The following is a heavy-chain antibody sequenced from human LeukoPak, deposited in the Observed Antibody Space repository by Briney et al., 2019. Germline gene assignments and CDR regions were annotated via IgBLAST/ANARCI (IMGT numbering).Heavy chain of an antibody. D-gene: IGHD5-12*01. V-gene: IGHV4-38-2*02. CDR3: ARRGCSSGYGHDAFDI. CDR1: GYSISSGYY. Sequence: SETPSLTCTVSGYSISSGYYWGWIRQPPGKGLEWIGSIYHSGSTYYNPSLKSRVTISVDTSKNQFSLKLSSVTAADTAVYYCARRGCSSGYGHDAFDIWGQGTMVTVSS. CDR2: IYHSGST. J-gene: IGHJ3*02.